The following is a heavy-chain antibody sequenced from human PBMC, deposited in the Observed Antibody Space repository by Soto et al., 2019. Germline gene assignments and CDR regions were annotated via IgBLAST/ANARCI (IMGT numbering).Heavy chain of an antibody. CDR2: INAGNGNT. CDR3: ASPYDSSGYYLLGSY. J-gene: IGHJ4*02. V-gene: IGHV1-3*01. Sequence: GASVKVSCKASGYTFTSYAMHWVRQAPGQRLEWMGWINAGNGNTKYSQKFQGRVTITRDTSASTAYMELSSLRSEDTAVYYCASPYDSSGYYLLGSYWGQGTLCSVSS. D-gene: IGHD3-22*01. CDR1: GYTFTSYA.